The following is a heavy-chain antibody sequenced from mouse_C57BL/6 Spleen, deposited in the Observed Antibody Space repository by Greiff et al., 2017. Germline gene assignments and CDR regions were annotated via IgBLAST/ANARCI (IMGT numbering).Heavy chain of an antibody. CDR1: GFTFSSYA. Sequence: EVKLVESGGGLVKPGGSLKLSCAASGFTFSSYAMSWVRQTPEKRLEWVATISDGGSYTYYPDNVKGRFTISRDNAKNNLYLQMSHLKSEDTAMYYCARDYDYDYFDYWGQGTTFTVSS. J-gene: IGHJ2*01. V-gene: IGHV5-4*01. D-gene: IGHD2-4*01. CDR2: ISDGGSYT. CDR3: ARDYDYDYFDY.